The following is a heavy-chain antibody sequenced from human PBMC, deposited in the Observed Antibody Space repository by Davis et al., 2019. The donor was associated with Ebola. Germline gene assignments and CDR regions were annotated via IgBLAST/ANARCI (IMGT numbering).Heavy chain of an antibody. CDR1: GFTFSSYE. D-gene: IGHD1-26*01. Sequence: GESLKISCAASGFTFSSYEMNWVRQAPGKGLEWVSYISSSGSTIYYADSVKGRFTISRDNAKNSLYLQMNSLRAEDTAVYYCARERNSGSYSGGFDPWGQGTLVTVSS. CDR2: ISSSGSTI. CDR3: ARERNSGSYSGGFDP. V-gene: IGHV3-48*03. J-gene: IGHJ5*02.